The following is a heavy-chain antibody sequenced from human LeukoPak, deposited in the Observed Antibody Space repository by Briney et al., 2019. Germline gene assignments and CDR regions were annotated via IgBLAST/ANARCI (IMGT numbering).Heavy chain of an antibody. J-gene: IGHJ3*02. D-gene: IGHD2-21*01. Sequence: GGSLRLSCEAAGFTLTPYWIHWVRQAPGKGLVWVARINSDGRDTGYADSVKGRLTISRDNAKNTVYLQMNSLRAEDTAVYYCVRDCCSWDAFDIWGQGTIVTVSS. CDR3: VRDCCSWDAFDI. CDR1: GFTLTPYW. CDR2: INSDGRDT. V-gene: IGHV3-74*01.